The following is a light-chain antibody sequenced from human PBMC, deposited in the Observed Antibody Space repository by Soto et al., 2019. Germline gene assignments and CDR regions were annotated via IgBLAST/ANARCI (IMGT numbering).Light chain of an antibody. CDR2: GSS. CDR1: ENVSNNY. V-gene: IGKV3-20*01. Sequence: EVVLTQSPGTLSLSPGERATLSCRASENVSNNYLAWYQQKPGQAPRLLIFGSSDRAAAIPDRFSGSGSGTDFTLTISRLEPEDFAVYSCQQYGRSPPYTFGQGTKLEIK. J-gene: IGKJ2*01. CDR3: QQYGRSPPYT.